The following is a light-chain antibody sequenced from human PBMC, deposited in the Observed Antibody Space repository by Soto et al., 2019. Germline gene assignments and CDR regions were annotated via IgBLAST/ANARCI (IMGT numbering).Light chain of an antibody. CDR2: XAS. V-gene: IGKV1-5*01. CDR3: QQWYMGWT. Sequence: DIQMTQSPSTLSASVGDRVTIACRASQSVXRFFAWYQRQPGKAPKPLIYXASTLESGVPSRFSGTGSGTEFTFSITSLQPEDVGTYYCQQWYMGWTFGQGTKVDIK. CDR1: QSVXRF. J-gene: IGKJ1*01.